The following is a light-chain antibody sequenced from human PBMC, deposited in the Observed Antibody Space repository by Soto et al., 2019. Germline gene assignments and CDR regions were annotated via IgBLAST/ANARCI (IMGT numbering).Light chain of an antibody. V-gene: IGKV4-1*01. J-gene: IGKJ2*01. CDR3: QQYYSTLYT. CDR2: WAS. Sequence: DIVMTQSPDSLAVSLGERATINCKSSQSVLYSSNNKNYLAWYQQKPGQPPKLLIYWASTRESGVPDRFSGSGSATDSTLTFSSVQAEDVAVYYCQQYYSTLYTFGQGTKLEIK. CDR1: QSVLYSSNNKNY.